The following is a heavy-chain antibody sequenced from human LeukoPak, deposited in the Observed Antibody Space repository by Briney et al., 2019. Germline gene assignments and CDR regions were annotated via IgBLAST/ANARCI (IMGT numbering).Heavy chain of an antibody. V-gene: IGHV4-39*01. CDR2: VYYTGNT. CDR3: ARGGNEWQQLSHNWFDP. Sequence: SETLSLTCTVSGGSIRCSSYHWGWIRQPPGNSLEWIGSVYYTGNTYYNPSLRSRVTISVDTSKNQFSLRLNSVTAADTSVYYCARGGNEWQQLSHNWFDPWGQGTLVTVSS. J-gene: IGHJ5*02. D-gene: IGHD5-24*01. CDR1: GGSIRCSSYH.